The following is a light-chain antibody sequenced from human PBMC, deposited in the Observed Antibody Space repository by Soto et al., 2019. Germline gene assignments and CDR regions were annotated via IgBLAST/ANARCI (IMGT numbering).Light chain of an antibody. CDR1: QDIINF. CDR2: DES. Sequence: DIRLTQSKSSLSTWVGERVTIAVQVSQDIINFLNWYQQKPGKAPKLLIYDESNLETGVPSRFSGSGSGTDFTFTISSLQPEDIATYYCHQYDNLPLITFGQGTRLEIK. J-gene: IGKJ5*01. CDR3: HQYDNLPLIT. V-gene: IGKV1-33*01.